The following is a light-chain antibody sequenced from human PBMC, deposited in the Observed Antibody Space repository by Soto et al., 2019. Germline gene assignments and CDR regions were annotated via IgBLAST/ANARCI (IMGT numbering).Light chain of an antibody. Sequence: QSVLTQPASVSGSPGQSIAVSCTGSSSDFGGSKSVSWYQHHPGRAPKLMIYDVNNRPSGVSNRFSGSKSGNTASLTISGLQAEDEADYYCSSYTSSSPLVFGGGTKLTV. J-gene: IGLJ2*01. CDR2: DVN. V-gene: IGLV2-14*03. CDR3: SSYTSSSPLV. CDR1: SSDFGGSKS.